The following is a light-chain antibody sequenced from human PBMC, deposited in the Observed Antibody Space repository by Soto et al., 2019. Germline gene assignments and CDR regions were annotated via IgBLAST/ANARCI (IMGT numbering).Light chain of an antibody. CDR2: GAS. Sequence: IVLTQSPCTLSLSPGKRATLSCRASQSISSSYLAWYQQRPGQAPRLLIYGASSRATGIPDRFSGSGSGTEFTLTISRLEPEDFAVYSCQQYGSSSWTFGQGTKVDIK. CDR1: QSISSSY. CDR3: QQYGSSSWT. V-gene: IGKV3-20*01. J-gene: IGKJ1*01.